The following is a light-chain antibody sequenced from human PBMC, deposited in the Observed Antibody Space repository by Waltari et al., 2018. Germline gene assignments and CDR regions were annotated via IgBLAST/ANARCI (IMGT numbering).Light chain of an antibody. Sequence: QSVLTQPPSASGTPGQRVTISCSGSNSNIRKYNVYWYQQVPGTAPKLLIYRNNQRPSGVPDRFSGSKSDTSASLAISGLRSDDEADYYCAAWDDSLYGVFGGGTKLTVL. CDR1: NSNIRKYN. V-gene: IGLV1-47*01. CDR3: AAWDDSLYGV. J-gene: IGLJ3*02. CDR2: RNN.